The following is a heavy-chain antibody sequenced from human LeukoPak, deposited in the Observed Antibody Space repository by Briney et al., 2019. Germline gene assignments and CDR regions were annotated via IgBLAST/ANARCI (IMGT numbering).Heavy chain of an antibody. Sequence: SETLSLTCTVSGGSISSGGYYWSWIRQHPGKGLEWIGYIYYSGSTYYKPSLKSRVTISVDTSKNQFSLKLSSVTAADTAVYYCARAHYYDSSGYYRRSLYYYYYMDVWGKGTTVTVSS. D-gene: IGHD3-22*01. V-gene: IGHV4-31*03. CDR2: IYYSGST. CDR3: ARAHYYDSSGYYRRSLYYYYYMDV. J-gene: IGHJ6*03. CDR1: GGSISSGGYY.